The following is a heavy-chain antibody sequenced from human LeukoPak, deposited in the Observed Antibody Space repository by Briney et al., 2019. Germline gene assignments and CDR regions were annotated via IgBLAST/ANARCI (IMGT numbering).Heavy chain of an antibody. CDR2: IRYDGSNE. D-gene: IGHD3-9*01. Sequence: PGGSLRLSCAASRFTFTNYDMHWVRQAPGKVLEWVAFIRYDGSNEYYTDSVKGRFTISRDNSKNTLYLQMNSLRAEDTAVYYCAKEYDILTGVYYMDVWGKGTTVTISS. CDR1: RFTFTNYD. V-gene: IGHV3-30*02. CDR3: AKEYDILTGVYYMDV. J-gene: IGHJ6*03.